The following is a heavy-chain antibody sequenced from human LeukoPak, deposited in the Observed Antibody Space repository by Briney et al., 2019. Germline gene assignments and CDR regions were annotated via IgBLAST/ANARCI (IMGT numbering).Heavy chain of an antibody. J-gene: IGHJ4*02. D-gene: IGHD3-3*01. CDR1: GGSFSGYY. CDR3: ARLTDYDFWSGYYNHYFDY. CDR2: INHSGST. V-gene: IGHV4-34*01. Sequence: PSETLSLTCAVYGGSFSGYYWSWIRQPPGNGLEWIGEINHSGSTNYNPSLKSRVTISVDTSKNQFSLKLSSVTAADTAVYYCARLTDYDFWSGYYNHYFDYWGQGTLVTVSS.